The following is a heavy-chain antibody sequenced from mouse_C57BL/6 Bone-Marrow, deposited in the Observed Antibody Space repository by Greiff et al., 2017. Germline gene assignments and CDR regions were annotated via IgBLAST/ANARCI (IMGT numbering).Heavy chain of an antibody. CDR3: ARQGGNYFDY. J-gene: IGHJ2*01. CDR2: ISNGGGST. V-gene: IGHV5-12*01. CDR1: GFTFSDYY. Sequence: EVKLVESGGGLMQPGGSLKLSCAASGFTFSDYYMYWVRQTPEKRLEWVAYISNGGGSTYYPDTVKGRFTISRDNAKNTLYLQMSRLKSEDTAMYYCARQGGNYFDYWGQGTTLTVSS. D-gene: IGHD1-1*02.